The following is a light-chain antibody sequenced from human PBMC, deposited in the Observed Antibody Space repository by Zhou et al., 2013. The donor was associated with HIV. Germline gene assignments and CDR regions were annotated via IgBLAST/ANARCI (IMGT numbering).Light chain of an antibody. CDR2: GAS. Sequence: DIVMTQSPATLSVSPGERASLSCKASQNVSANLAWYQQKPGQAPRLLIYGASTRATDIPIRFSGSGAGTEFTLTISSLQSEDFAVYYCQQYNNWLPFTFGPGTKVDIK. J-gene: IGKJ3*01. CDR3: QQYNNWLPFT. V-gene: IGKV3-15*01. CDR1: QNVSAN.